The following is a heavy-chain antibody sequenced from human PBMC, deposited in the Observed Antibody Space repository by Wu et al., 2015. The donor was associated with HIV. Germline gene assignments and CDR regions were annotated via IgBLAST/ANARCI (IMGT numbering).Heavy chain of an antibody. CDR2: INPNSGGT. J-gene: IGHJ6*02. CDR1: GYKFTGYY. Sequence: VQLVQSGVEVKKPGASVKVSCKASGYKFTGYYLHWVRQAPGQGLEWMGWINPNSGGTNYAQKFQDRVSMTRDTSSSAAYMELSRLRSDDTAVYYCARVYGSGTYYPPYYYYGMDVWAKGPRVTVSS. D-gene: IGHD3-10*01. V-gene: IGHV1-2*02. CDR3: ARVYGSGTYYPPYYYYGMDV.